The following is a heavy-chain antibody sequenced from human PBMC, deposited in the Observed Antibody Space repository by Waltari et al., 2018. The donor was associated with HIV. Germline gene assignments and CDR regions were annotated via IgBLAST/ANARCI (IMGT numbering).Heavy chain of an antibody. Sequence: EVRLVESGGGLVQPGGSLRLSCVPSGFTFSHYDMHGVRQVTGKGLEWVSGIGIAGDTYYPDSVKGRFTISRENAKNSLYLQMSSLRAGDTAVYYCARSPVSDYYYYMDVWGRGTTVTVSS. D-gene: IGHD4-17*01. CDR3: ARSPVSDYYYYMDV. CDR2: IGIAGDT. J-gene: IGHJ6*03. V-gene: IGHV3-13*01. CDR1: GFTFSHYD.